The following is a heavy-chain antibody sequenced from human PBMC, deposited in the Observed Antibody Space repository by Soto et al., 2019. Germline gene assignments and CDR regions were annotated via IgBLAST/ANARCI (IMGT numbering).Heavy chain of an antibody. D-gene: IGHD3-10*01. Sequence: EVQLVESGGVLVQPGGTLRLSCAASGFSFSTYWIHWVRQDPGKGQVWVSRINSDGRSTNYADSVKGRLTIARNNAKKALFLQMNSLRAEDTAVDYCARDRWGGGRDMDVWGQGNTVTVSS. CDR1: GFSFSTYW. J-gene: IGHJ6*02. CDR2: INSDGRST. V-gene: IGHV3-74*01. CDR3: ARDRWGGGRDMDV.